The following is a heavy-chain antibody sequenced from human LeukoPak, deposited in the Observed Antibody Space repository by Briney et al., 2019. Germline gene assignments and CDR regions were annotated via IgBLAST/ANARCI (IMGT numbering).Heavy chain of an antibody. J-gene: IGHJ6*02. Sequence: RASVKVSCKASGYTFTGYYMHWVRQAPGQGLEWMGWINPNSGGTNYAQKFQGRVTMTTDTSTSTAYMELRSLRSDDTAVYYCASSNLVATTSYYYYGMDVWGQGTTVTVSS. V-gene: IGHV1-2*02. CDR1: GYTFTGYY. CDR3: ASSNLVATTSYYYYGMDV. D-gene: IGHD5-12*01. CDR2: INPNSGGT.